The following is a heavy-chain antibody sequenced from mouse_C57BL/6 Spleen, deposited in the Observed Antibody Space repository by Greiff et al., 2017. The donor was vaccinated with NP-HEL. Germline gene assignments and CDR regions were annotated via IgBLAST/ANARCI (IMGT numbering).Heavy chain of an antibody. V-gene: IGHV1-80*01. J-gene: IGHJ3*01. CDR1: GYAFSSYW. Sequence: LVESGASVKISCKASGYAFSSYWMNWVKQRPGKGLEWIGQIYPGDGDTNYNGKFKGKATLTADKSSRTAYMQLSSLTSGDSAVYFCARSYGSPWCAYWGQGTLVTVSA. CDR3: ARSYGSPWCAY. D-gene: IGHD1-1*01. CDR2: IYPGDGDT.